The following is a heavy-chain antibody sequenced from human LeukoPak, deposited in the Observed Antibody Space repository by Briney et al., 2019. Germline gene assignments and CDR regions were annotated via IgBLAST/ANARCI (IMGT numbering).Heavy chain of an antibody. CDR2: ISGSGGST. V-gene: IGHV3-23*01. CDR3: ARRSAAKDAFDI. D-gene: IGHD6-25*01. J-gene: IGHJ3*02. Sequence: PGGSLRVSCAASGFTFSSYAMSWVRQAPGKGLEWVSVISGSGGSTYYADSVKGRFTISRDNSKNTLYLQMNSLRAEDTAVYYCARRSAAKDAFDIWGQGTKVTVSS. CDR1: GFTFSSYA.